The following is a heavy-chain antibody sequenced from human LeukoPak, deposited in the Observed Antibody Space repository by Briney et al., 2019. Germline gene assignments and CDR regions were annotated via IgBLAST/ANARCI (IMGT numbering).Heavy chain of an antibody. V-gene: IGHV3-21*01. CDR2: ISSSNTYL. CDR1: GFTFSSYS. D-gene: IGHD2-21*02. J-gene: IGHJ4*02. CDR3: ARDPLLAYCGGDCYSERVY. Sequence: GGSLRLSCAASGFTFSSYSMNWVRQAPGKGLEWVSSISSSNTYLYYADSVKGRFTISRDNAKNSLYLQMNSLRADDTAVYYCARDPLLAYCGGDCYSERVYWGQGTLVTVSS.